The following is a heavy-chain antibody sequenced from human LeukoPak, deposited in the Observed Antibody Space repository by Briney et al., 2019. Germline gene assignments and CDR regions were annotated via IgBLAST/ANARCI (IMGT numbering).Heavy chain of an antibody. D-gene: IGHD6-13*01. CDR1: GGTISSYA. V-gene: IGHV1-69*05. Sequence: ASVKVSCKASGGTISSYAISWVRQAPGQGLEWMGGITPIFGTAYDAQKFNGRVTITTDESTTTVYMELSSLRSEDTAVYYCALSSSGTAFKPYSFDYWGQGTLVTVSS. CDR3: ALSSSGTAFKPYSFDY. J-gene: IGHJ4*02. CDR2: ITPIFGTA.